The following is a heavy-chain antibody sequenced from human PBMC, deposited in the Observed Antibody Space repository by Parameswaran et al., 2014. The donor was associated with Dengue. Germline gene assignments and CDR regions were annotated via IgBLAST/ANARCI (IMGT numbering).Heavy chain of an antibody. D-gene: IGHD5-18*01. V-gene: IGHV1-69*01. J-gene: IGHJ4*02. CDR2: IIPIFGTA. Sequence: WVRQAPGQGLEWMGGIIPIFGTANYAQKFQGRVTITADESTSTAYMELSSLRSEDTAVYYCATGDTAMVFGAFDYWGQGTLVTVSS. CDR3: ATGDTAMVFGAFDY.